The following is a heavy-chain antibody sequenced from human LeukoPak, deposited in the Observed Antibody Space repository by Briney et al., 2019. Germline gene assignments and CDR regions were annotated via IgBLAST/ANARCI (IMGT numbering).Heavy chain of an antibody. V-gene: IGHV3-7*01. J-gene: IGHJ4*02. CDR2: INQGGSAQ. CDR1: GFTFSTFW. CDR3: ARDISASGIFFDS. Sequence: PGGSLRLSCAASGFTFSTFWMGWVRQVPGKGLEWVANINQGGSAQYYVDSVKGRFTISRDNAENALYLQMNSLRAEDTAVYFCARDISASGIFFDSWGQGTLVTVPS. D-gene: IGHD6-13*01.